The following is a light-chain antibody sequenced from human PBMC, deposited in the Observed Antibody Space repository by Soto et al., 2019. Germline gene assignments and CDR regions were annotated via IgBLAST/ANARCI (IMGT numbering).Light chain of an antibody. V-gene: IGLV4-69*01. CDR1: SGHSSYA. CDR3: QTWGTGIQV. Sequence: QLVLTQSPSASASLGASVKLTCTLSSGHSSYAIAWHQQQPEKGPRYLMKLNSDGSHSKGDGIPDRFSGSSSGAERYLTISSLQSEDEADYSCQTWGTGIQVFGGGTKRTAL. J-gene: IGLJ2*01. CDR2: LNSDGSH.